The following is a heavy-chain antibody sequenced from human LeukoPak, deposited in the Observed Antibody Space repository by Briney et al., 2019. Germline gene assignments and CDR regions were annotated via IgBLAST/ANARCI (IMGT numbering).Heavy chain of an antibody. J-gene: IGHJ5*02. Sequence: GGSLRLSCAASGFTFSSYWMSWVRQAPGKGLEWVANIKQDGSEKYYVDSVKGRFTISRDNAKNSLYLQMNSLRAEDTAVYYCAREYGLLWFGERNWFDPWGQGTLVTVS. V-gene: IGHV3-7*01. CDR2: IKQDGSEK. CDR3: AREYGLLWFGERNWFDP. D-gene: IGHD3-10*01. CDR1: GFTFSSYW.